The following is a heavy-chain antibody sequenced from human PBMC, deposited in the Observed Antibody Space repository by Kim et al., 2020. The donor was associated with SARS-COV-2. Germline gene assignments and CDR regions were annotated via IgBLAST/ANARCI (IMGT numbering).Heavy chain of an antibody. V-gene: IGHV3-23*01. CDR1: GFTFSSYA. D-gene: IGHD4-17*01. J-gene: IGHJ6*02. CDR3: AKTTVGNSPFYYYYGMDV. CDR2: ISGSGGST. Sequence: GGSLRLSCAASGFTFSSYAMSWVRQAPGKGLEWVSAISGSGGSTYYADSVKGRFTISRDNSKNTLYLQMNSLRAEDTAVYYCAKTTVGNSPFYYYYGMDVWGQGTTVTVSS.